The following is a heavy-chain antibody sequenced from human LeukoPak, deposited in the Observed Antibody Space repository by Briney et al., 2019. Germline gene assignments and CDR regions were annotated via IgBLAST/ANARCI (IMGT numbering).Heavy chain of an antibody. V-gene: IGHV3-21*01. CDR2: ISSSSSYI. J-gene: IGHJ3*02. CDR1: GFTFSSYS. D-gene: IGHD3-22*01. Sequence: GGSLRLSCAASGFTFSSYSMNWVRQAPGKGLEWVSSISSSSSYIYYADSVKGRFTISRDNAKNTLYLQMNSLRAEDTAVYYCARGSITMIVVVIDDAFDIWGQGTMVTVSS. CDR3: ARGSITMIVVVIDDAFDI.